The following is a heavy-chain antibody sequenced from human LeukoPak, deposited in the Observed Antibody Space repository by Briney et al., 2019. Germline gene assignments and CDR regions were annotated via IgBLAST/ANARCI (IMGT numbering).Heavy chain of an antibody. CDR1: GAFISTSNW. CDR2: IYHSGST. CDR3: ARAHTLSGAFDI. J-gene: IGHJ3*02. V-gene: IGHV4-4*02. Sequence: SGTLSLTCAVSGAFISTSNWWSWVRQPPGKGLEWIGEIYHSGSTNYNPSLKSRVTISVDKSKNQFSLKLCSVTAADTAVYYCARAHTLSGAFDIWGQGTMVTVSS. D-gene: IGHD2-2*02.